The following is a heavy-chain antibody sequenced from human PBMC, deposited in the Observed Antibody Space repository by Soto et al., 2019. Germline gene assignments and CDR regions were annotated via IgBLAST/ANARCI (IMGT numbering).Heavy chain of an antibody. J-gene: IGHJ6*02. CDR2: IYYSGST. Sequence: SETLSLTCTVSGGSISSGGYYWSWIRQHPGKGLEWIGYIYYSGSTYYNPSLKSRVTISVDTSKNQFSLKLSSVTAADTAVYYCARSAHYYDSSLDEIKNYYYYGMDVWGQGTTVTVSS. D-gene: IGHD3-22*01. CDR3: ARSAHYYDSSLDEIKNYYYYGMDV. V-gene: IGHV4-31*03. CDR1: GGSISSGGYY.